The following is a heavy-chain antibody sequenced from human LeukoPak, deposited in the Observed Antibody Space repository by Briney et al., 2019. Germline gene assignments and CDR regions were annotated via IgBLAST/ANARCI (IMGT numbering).Heavy chain of an antibody. D-gene: IGHD6-13*01. CDR2: ISSSGVST. J-gene: IGHJ5*02. Sequence: TGGSLRLSCAASGFTFNNYAMNWVRQAPGKGLEWVSSISSSGVSTYYADSVKGRFTISRDNSKNTLYLQMNSLRAEDTAVYYCTKGVFSSNYYDPWGQGTLVTVSS. CDR1: GFTFNNYA. V-gene: IGHV3-23*01. CDR3: TKGVFSSNYYDP.